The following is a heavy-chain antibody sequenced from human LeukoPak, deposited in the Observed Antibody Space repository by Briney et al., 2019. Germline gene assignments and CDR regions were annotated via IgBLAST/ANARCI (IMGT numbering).Heavy chain of an antibody. V-gene: IGHV4-34*01. CDR2: INHSGST. Sequence: SETLSLTCAVYGGSFSGYYWSWIRQPPGKGLGWIGEINHSGSTNYNPSLKSRVTISVDTSKNQFSLKLSSVTAADTAVYYCARGPRVPLVPAAEVDPWGQGTLVTVSS. CDR1: GGSFSGYY. CDR3: ARGPRVPLVPAAEVDP. J-gene: IGHJ5*02. D-gene: IGHD2-2*01.